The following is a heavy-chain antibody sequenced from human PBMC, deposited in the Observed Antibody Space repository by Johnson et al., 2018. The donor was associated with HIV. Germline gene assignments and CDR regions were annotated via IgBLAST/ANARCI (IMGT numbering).Heavy chain of an antibody. J-gene: IGHJ3*02. CDR2: ISGSGGST. CDR1: GFTFSSYA. CDR3: ARAPSYVREFLEALDS. D-gene: IGHD3-10*02. Sequence: VQLVESGGGLVKPGGSLRFSCAASGFTFSSYAMSWVRQAPGKGLEWVSAISGSGGSTYYADSVKGRFTISRDNAKNTRYLQMSSLRAEDTALYYCARAPSYVREFLEALDSRGHGTMGTVSS. V-gene: IGHV3-23*04.